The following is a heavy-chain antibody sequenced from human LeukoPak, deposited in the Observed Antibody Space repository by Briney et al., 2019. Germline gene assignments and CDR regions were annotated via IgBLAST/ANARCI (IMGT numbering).Heavy chain of an antibody. CDR3: ARDRSIDSSGYYSDAFDI. Sequence: PGGSLRLSCAASGFTVSSNYMSWVRQAPGKGLEWVSVIYSGGSTYYADSAKGRFTISRDNSKNTLYLQMNSLRAEDTAVYYCARDRSIDSSGYYSDAFDIWGQGTMVTVSS. D-gene: IGHD3-22*01. CDR1: GFTVSSNY. J-gene: IGHJ3*02. V-gene: IGHV3-66*01. CDR2: IYSGGST.